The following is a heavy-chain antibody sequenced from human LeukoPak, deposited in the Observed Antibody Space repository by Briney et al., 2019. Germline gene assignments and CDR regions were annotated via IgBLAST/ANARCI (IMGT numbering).Heavy chain of an antibody. CDR1: GFTFSNAW. D-gene: IGHD2-15*01. Sequence: GGSLRLSCAASGFTFSNAWMSWVRQAPGKGLEWVGRIKSKTDGGTTDYAAPVKGRFTISRDDSKNTLYLQMNSLKTEDTAVYYCTTGIVVVVAAPHYDYYGMDVWGKGTTVTVSS. V-gene: IGHV3-15*01. CDR3: TTGIVVVVAAPHYDYYGMDV. CDR2: IKSKTDGGTT. J-gene: IGHJ6*04.